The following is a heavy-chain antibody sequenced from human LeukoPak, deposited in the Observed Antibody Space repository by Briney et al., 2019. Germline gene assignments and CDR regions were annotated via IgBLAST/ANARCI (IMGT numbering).Heavy chain of an antibody. D-gene: IGHD6-13*01. J-gene: IGHJ6*02. CDR1: GFTFSDYY. CDR2: ISSSGSII. Sequence: GGSLRLSCAASGFTFSDYYMSWIRQAPGKGLEWISYISSSGSIIYDADSVKGRFTISRDNAKNSLYLQMNSLRAEDTAVYYCARDLASSSWNQGYDYGLDVRGQGTTVTVSS. CDR3: ARDLASSSWNQGYDYGLDV. V-gene: IGHV3-11*01.